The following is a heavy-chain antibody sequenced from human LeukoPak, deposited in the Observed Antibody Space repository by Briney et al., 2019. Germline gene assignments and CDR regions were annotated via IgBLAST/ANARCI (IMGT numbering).Heavy chain of an antibody. V-gene: IGHV4-39*07. CDR3: ARVDTAMVGVTYYFDY. CDR2: IYYSGRT. CDR1: GGSISSSSYY. Sequence: SETLSLTCTASGGSISSSSYYWGWIRQPPGKGLEWIGSIYYSGRTYYNPSLKSRVTISVDTSKNQFSLKLSSVTAADTAVYYCARVDTAMVGVTYYFDYWGQGTLVTVSS. J-gene: IGHJ4*02. D-gene: IGHD5-18*01.